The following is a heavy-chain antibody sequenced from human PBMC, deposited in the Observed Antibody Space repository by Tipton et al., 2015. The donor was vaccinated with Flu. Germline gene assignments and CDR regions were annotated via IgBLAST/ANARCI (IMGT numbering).Heavy chain of an antibody. CDR2: ISYDGSNK. V-gene: IGHV3-30*18. Sequence: SLRLSCAASGFTFSSYGMHWVRQAPGKGLEWVAVISYDGSNKYYADSVKGRFTISRDNSKNTLYLQMNSLRAEDTAVYYCAKDGPLMYSSTGYYYYGMDVWGQGTTVTVSS. CDR1: GFTFSSYG. CDR3: AKDGPLMYSSTGYYYYGMDV. D-gene: IGHD6-13*01. J-gene: IGHJ6*02.